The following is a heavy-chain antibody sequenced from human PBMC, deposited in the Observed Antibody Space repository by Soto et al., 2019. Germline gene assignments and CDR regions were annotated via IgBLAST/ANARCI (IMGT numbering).Heavy chain of an antibody. CDR3: ARPDMYSSSWYDY. V-gene: IGHV3-30-3*01. CDR2: ISYDGSNK. Sequence: QVQLVESGGGVVQPGRSLRLSCAASGFTFSSYAMHWVRQAPGKGLEWVAVISYDGSNKYYADSVKGRFTIDRDNSKNALYLQMNSLRAEDTAVYYCARPDMYSSSWYDYRVQVTLVTVSS. CDR1: GFTFSSYA. D-gene: IGHD6-13*01. J-gene: IGHJ4*02.